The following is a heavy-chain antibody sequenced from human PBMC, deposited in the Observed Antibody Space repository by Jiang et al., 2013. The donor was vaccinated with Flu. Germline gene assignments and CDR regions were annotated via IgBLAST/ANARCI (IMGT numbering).Heavy chain of an antibody. CDR2: ISDSGTTV. CDR1: GFIFSDHY. Sequence: ASGFIFSDHYMTWVRQAPGKGLEWISYISDSGTTVHYADSVKGRFTISRDNGKSSLYLQLNNLRDDDTAVYFCARVGGADYNYYYFYMDVWGKGTTVTVSS. CDR3: ARVGGADYNYYYFYMDV. V-gene: IGHV3-11*01. D-gene: IGHD2-21*01. J-gene: IGHJ6*03.